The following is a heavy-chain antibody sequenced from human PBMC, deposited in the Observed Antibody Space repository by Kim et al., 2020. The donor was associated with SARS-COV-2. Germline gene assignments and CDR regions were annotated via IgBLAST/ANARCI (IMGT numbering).Heavy chain of an antibody. CDR3: LRGNYLNAGAADA. V-gene: IGHV3-11*01. CDR2: IIRRGSNT. Sequence: GGSLRLSCAASGFTLSDCYMSWIRQAPGKGLEWVSYIIRRGSNTYYADSVKGRFTISRDNAKESQYLQMNCLSAEDTAVYYSLRGNYLNAGAADAWGQGT. D-gene: IGHD3-10*01. J-gene: IGHJ5*02. CDR1: GFTLSDCY.